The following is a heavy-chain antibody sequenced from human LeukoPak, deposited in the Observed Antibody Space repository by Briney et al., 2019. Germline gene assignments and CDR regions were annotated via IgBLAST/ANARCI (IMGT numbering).Heavy chain of an antibody. V-gene: IGHV3-23*01. Sequence: GGSLRLPLEVSGFTFSSYALSWVRQAPGKGLEWVSAISGSGGTTNYADSVKGRLTISRDNSQNTLYLQMNSLRAEDTAVYYCAQRTPYTSGSYYFYSWGREPLVTVSS. CDR1: GFTFSSYA. CDR2: ISGSGGTT. CDR3: AQRTPYTSGSYYFYS. J-gene: IGHJ4*02. D-gene: IGHD3-22*01.